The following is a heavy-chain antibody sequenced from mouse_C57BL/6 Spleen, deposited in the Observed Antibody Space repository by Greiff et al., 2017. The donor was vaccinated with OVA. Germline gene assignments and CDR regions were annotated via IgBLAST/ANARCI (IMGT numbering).Heavy chain of an antibody. CDR3: AKGDYYGSSYPAY. Sequence: QVQPKQPGAELVKPGASVKMSCKASGYTFTSYWITWVKQRPGQGLEWIGDIYPGSGSTNYNEKFKSKATLTVDTSSSTAYMQLSSLTSEDSAVYYCAKGDYYGSSYPAYWGQGTLVTVSA. J-gene: IGHJ3*01. CDR1: GYTFTSYW. CDR2: IYPGSGST. D-gene: IGHD1-1*01. V-gene: IGHV1-55*01.